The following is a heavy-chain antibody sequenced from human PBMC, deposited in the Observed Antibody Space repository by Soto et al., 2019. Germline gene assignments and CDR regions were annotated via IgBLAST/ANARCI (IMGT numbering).Heavy chain of an antibody. J-gene: IGHJ4*02. V-gene: IGHV3-23*01. CDR1: GFTFSSCS. CDR2: IIDSGGST. D-gene: IGHD3-16*01. Sequence: GGSLRLSCAASGFTFSSCSMGWVRQAPGKGLEWVSDIIDSGGSTTYADSVKGRFTISRDNAKNTLYLQMNSLRAEDTAVYYCVRDDFGPGIDYWGLGTLVTVSS. CDR3: VRDDFGPGIDY.